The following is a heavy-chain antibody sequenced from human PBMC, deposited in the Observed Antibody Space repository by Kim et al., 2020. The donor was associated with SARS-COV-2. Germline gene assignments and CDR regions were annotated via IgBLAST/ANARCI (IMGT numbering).Heavy chain of an antibody. Sequence: GGSLRLSCAASGFRFGTTEMTWVRQSPGRGLEWVAYINSRSNIIHYTESVRGRFTISRDNARNSLFLQMTRLRAEDTAIYYCATTPLALGIHFEVWGQGALVTVSP. J-gene: IGHJ4*02. D-gene: IGHD1-1*01. CDR1: GFRFGTTE. CDR3: ATTPLALGIHFEV. V-gene: IGHV3-48*01. CDR2: INSRSNII.